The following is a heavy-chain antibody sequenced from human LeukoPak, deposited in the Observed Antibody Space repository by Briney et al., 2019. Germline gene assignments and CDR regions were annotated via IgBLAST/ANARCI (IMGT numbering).Heavy chain of an antibody. CDR3: ARDNSVGDNAWWFDP. V-gene: IGHV1-46*01. CDR2: INPTGGST. D-gene: IGHD1-26*01. Sequence: ASVKVSCKASGYSFSTHWMHWVRQAPGQGLEWMGLINPTGGSTGYAQKFQGRVTMTRDMSTSTDYMELSSLRSEDTAIYYCARDNSVGDNAWWFDPWGQGTLVTVSS. J-gene: IGHJ5*02. CDR1: GYSFSTHW.